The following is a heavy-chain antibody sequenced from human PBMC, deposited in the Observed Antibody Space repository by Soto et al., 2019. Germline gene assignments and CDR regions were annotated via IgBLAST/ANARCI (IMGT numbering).Heavy chain of an antibody. Sequence: QVQLVESGGGVVQPGRSLRLSCAASGFTFSSYAMHWVRQAPGKGLEWVAVISYDGSNKYYADSVKGRFTISRDNSXNXLXXQTNSLRAEDTAVYYCARTPRGQWELPYYYYGMDVWGQGTTVTVSS. V-gene: IGHV3-30-3*01. J-gene: IGHJ6*02. CDR3: ARTPRGQWELPYYYYGMDV. CDR2: ISYDGSNK. CDR1: GFTFSSYA. D-gene: IGHD1-26*01.